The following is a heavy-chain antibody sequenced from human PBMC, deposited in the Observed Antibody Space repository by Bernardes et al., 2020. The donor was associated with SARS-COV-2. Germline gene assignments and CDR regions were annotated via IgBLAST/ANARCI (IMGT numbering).Heavy chain of an antibody. Sequence: ASVKVSCTASGYTFSDYYTHWLRQAPGQGLEWMGWISPKSGATNHAQKFQGRVTMTRDTSISTDYMELSRLSSDDTAGDYCARKFYYDRGGDSLFDYWGQGTPVTVSS. CDR2: ISPKSGAT. CDR1: GYTFSDYY. V-gene: IGHV1-2*02. J-gene: IGHJ4*02. CDR3: ARKFYYDRGGDSLFDY. D-gene: IGHD2-21*01.